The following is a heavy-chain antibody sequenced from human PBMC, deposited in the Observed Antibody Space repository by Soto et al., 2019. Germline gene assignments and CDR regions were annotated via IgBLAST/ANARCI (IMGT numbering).Heavy chain of an antibody. D-gene: IGHD3-10*01. CDR3: ARRSNTYYYGSGSSHFDY. V-gene: IGHV5-51*01. CDR2: IYPGDSDT. J-gene: IGHJ4*02. CDR1: GYSFTSYW. Sequence: GESLKISCKGSGYSFTSYWIGWVRQMPGKGLEWMGIIYPGDSDTRYSPSFQGQVTISADKSISTTYLQWSSLKASDTAMYYCARRSNTYYYGSGSSHFDYWGRGTLVTVSS.